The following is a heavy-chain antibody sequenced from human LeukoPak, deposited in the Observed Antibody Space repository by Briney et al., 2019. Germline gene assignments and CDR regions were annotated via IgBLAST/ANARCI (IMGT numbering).Heavy chain of an antibody. D-gene: IGHD2-2*01. CDR1: GFTFDDYA. CDR3: AKLVGCSSTSCFDY. V-gene: IGHV3-9*01. Sequence: GRSLRLSCAASGFTFDDYAMHWVRQAPGKGLEWVSGISWNSGSIGYADSVKGRFTISRDNAKNSLYLQMNSLRAEDTALYYCAKLVGCSSTSCFDYWGQGTLVTVSS. J-gene: IGHJ4*02. CDR2: ISWNSGSI.